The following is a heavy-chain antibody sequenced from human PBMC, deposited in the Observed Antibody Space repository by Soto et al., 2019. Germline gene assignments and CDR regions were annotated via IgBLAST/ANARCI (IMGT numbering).Heavy chain of an antibody. Sequence: EVQLVESGGGLVQPGGSLRLSCAASGFTFSSYSMNWVRQAPGKGLEWVSYITSSSDSIYYADSVKGRFTISRDNAKNSLYLQMNSLGDEDTAVYYCARLPKGTTVTAWGKGTLVTVSS. CDR1: GFTFSSYS. CDR2: ITSSSDSI. CDR3: ARLPKGTTVTA. J-gene: IGHJ4*02. D-gene: IGHD4-17*01. V-gene: IGHV3-48*02.